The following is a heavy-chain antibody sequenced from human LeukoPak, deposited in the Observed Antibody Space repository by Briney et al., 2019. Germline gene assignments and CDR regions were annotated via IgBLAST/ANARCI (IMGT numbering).Heavy chain of an antibody. J-gene: IGHJ5*02. CDR2: IYTSGST. D-gene: IGHD3-22*01. V-gene: IGHV4-4*07. CDR3: ARDIMYYYGSSGYYWFDP. CDR1: GGSISSYY. Sequence: SETLSLTCTVSGGSISSYYWSWIRQPAGKGLEWIGRIYTSGSTNYNPSLKSRVTMSVDTSKNQFSLKLSSVTAADTAVYYCARDIMYYYGSSGYYWFDPWGQGTLVTVSS.